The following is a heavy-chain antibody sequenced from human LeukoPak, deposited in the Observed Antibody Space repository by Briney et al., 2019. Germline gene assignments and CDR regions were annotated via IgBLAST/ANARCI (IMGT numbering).Heavy chain of an antibody. CDR3: ARTTTSDAFDI. CDR2: IYYSGST. V-gene: IGHV4-31*03. CDR1: GGSISSGGYY. J-gene: IGHJ3*02. D-gene: IGHD1-1*01. Sequence: SETLSLTCTVSGGSISSGGYYWSWIRQYPGKGLEWIGYIYYSGSTYYNPSLKSRVTISVDTSKNQFSLRLSSVTAADTAIYYCARTTTSDAFDIWSQGTMVTVSS.